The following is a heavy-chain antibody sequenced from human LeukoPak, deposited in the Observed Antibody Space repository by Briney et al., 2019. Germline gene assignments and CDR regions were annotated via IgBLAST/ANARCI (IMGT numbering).Heavy chain of an antibody. CDR1: GFTLSSYS. V-gene: IGHV3-48*01. CDR2: ISSGSTTI. Sequence: GGSLRLSCATSGFTLSSYSMNWVRQAPGKGPEWASYISSGSTTIYYADSVKGRFTISRDNAKNSLYLQMNSLRAEDTAVYYCARDVEQWLVRVYYFDYWGQGTLVTVSS. J-gene: IGHJ4*02. CDR3: ARDVEQWLVRVYYFDY. D-gene: IGHD6-19*01.